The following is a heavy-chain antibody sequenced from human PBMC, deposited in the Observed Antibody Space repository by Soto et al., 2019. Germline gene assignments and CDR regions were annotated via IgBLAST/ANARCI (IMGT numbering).Heavy chain of an antibody. V-gene: IGHV4-39*01. Sequence: PSETLSLTCTVSGDSISSSNYFWGWIRQPPGKGLEWIGSLYYRGSTYFNPSLKGRVTIAVDTSKNQLSLRLTSVTAADTAVYYCARHYSSAWYFQHWGQGTLVTVSS. D-gene: IGHD6-19*01. CDR3: ARHYSSAWYFQH. J-gene: IGHJ1*01. CDR1: GDSISSSNYF. CDR2: LYYRGST.